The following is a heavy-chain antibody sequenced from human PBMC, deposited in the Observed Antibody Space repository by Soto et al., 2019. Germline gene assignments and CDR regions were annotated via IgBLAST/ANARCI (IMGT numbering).Heavy chain of an antibody. CDR2: IYTSGST. Sequence: SETLSLTCTVSGDSINSYYWSWIRQPAGKGLEWIGRIYTSGSTTYNPSLKSRVTMSVDTSKNQFSLKLNSVTAADMAVYYCARELMTYYDFWSGSNPAGMDVWGQGTTVTVSS. CDR3: ARELMTYYDFWSGSNPAGMDV. J-gene: IGHJ6*02. CDR1: GDSINSYY. V-gene: IGHV4-4*07. D-gene: IGHD3-3*01.